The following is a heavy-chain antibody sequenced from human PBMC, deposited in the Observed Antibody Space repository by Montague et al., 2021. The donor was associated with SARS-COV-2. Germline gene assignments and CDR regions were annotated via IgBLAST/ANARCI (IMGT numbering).Heavy chain of an antibody. V-gene: IGHV4-31*03. CDR1: GGSISSGGYY. J-gene: IGHJ3*02. CDR3: ARVQGITMIVVVICAFDR. D-gene: IGHD3-22*01. CDR2: IYYSGST. Sequence: TLSLTCTVSGGSISSGGYYWSWIRQPPGKGLEWIGYIYYSGSTYYNPSLKSRVTISVDTSKNQFSLKLSSVTAADTAVYYCARVQGITMIVVVICAFDRWGQGTMVTVSS.